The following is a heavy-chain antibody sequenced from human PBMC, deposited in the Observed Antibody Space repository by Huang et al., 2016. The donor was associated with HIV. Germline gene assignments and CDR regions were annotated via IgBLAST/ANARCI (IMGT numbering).Heavy chain of an antibody. J-gene: IGHJ4*02. CDR3: AMSLRYQYDSRSYWGRYFDY. CDR1: GGSFSDQI. CDR2: ISPPFRAP. Sequence: QVQLEQSGPAVRKPGSSVTVSCQASGGSFSDQIISWVRQAPGQRFEWVGCISPPFRAPAYAKEFKGRVTMTADESTATIYMELNSLTSEDTAVYYCAMSLRYQYDSRSYWGRYFDYWGQGTLVTVSS. V-gene: IGHV1-69*01. D-gene: IGHD3-16*01.